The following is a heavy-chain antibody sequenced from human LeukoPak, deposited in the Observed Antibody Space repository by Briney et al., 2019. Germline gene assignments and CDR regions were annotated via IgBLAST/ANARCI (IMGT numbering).Heavy chain of an antibody. CDR3: ARDNWNYDGAFDI. D-gene: IGHD1-7*01. J-gene: IGHJ3*02. CDR1: GFTFSYYY. Sequence: PGGSLRLSCAASGFTFSYYYMSWIRQAPGKGLEWVSYISSSGSTIYYADSVKGRFTISRDNAKNSLYLQMNSLRAEDTAVYYCARDNWNYDGAFDIWGQGTMVTVSS. V-gene: IGHV3-11*04. CDR2: ISSSGSTI.